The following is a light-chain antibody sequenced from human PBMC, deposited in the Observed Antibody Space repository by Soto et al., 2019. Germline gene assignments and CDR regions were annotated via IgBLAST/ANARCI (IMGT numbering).Light chain of an antibody. Sequence: QSALTQPASVSGSPGQSITISCTRTNSDVGSYNFVSWYQQHPGKAPKVMIFEVSKRPSGVSDRFSGSKSGNTASLTISGLQAEDEADYYSCSDAGSSTYVFGTGTKVTVL. V-gene: IGLV2-23*02. J-gene: IGLJ1*01. CDR2: EVS. CDR1: NSDVGSYNF. CDR3: CSDAGSSTYV.